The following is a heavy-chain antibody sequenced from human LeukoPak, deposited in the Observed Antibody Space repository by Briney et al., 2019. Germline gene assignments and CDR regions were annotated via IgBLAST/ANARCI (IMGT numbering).Heavy chain of an antibody. V-gene: IGHV3-9*01. CDR3: AKDQPGGGFDY. J-gene: IGHJ4*02. D-gene: IGHD3-10*01. Sequence: GGSLRLSCAASGFTVSSNYMSWVRQAPGKGLEWVSGISWNSGSIGYADSVKGRFTISRDNAKNSLYLQMNSLRAEDTALYYCAKDQPGGGFDYWGQGTLVTVSS. CDR1: GFTVSSNY. CDR2: ISWNSGSI.